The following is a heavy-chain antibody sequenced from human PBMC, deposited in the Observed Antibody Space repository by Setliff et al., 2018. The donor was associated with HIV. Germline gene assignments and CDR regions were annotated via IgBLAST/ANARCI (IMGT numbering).Heavy chain of an antibody. CDR2: ISARSTFM. V-gene: IGHV3-21*01. CDR1: GFAFNNYI. Sequence: GGSLRLSCTASGFAFNNYIMNWVRHDSGKGLEWISSISARSTFMYFADSVRGRFTISRDNARNSLYRQMNNLRAEDTAVYYCAREFGYFDEYGDYYYMDVWGKGTTVTVSS. CDR3: AREFGYFDEYGDYYYMDV. J-gene: IGHJ6*03. D-gene: IGHD3-22*01.